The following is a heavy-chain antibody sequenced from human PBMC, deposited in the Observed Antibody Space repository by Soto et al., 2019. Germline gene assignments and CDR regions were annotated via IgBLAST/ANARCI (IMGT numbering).Heavy chain of an antibody. V-gene: IGHV4-4*07. CDR2: IYNDGNT. CDR3: ARDGSDSYGLDV. D-gene: IGHD3-10*01. J-gene: IGHJ6*02. CDR1: GGSISSYY. Sequence: SETLSLTCTVSGGSISSYYWSWIRQSAGKGLEWIGRIYNDGNTQYNPSLKSRVTMSADTSKNQFSLRRNSVTAADTAVYYCARDGSDSYGLDVWGQGTTVTVSS.